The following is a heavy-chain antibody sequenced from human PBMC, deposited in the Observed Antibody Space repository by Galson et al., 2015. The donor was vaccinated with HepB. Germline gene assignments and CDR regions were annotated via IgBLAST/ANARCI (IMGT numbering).Heavy chain of an antibody. CDR3: AIQTGYSYGYFWYFDL. J-gene: IGHJ2*01. CDR1: GGSISSSSYY. V-gene: IGHV4-39*07. Sequence: SETLSLTCTVSGGSISSSSYYWGWIRQPPGKGLEWIGSIYYSGSTYYNPSLKSRVTLSVDTSKNQFSLKLSSVTAADTAVYYCAIQTGYSYGYFWYFDLWGRGTLVTVSS. D-gene: IGHD5-18*01. CDR2: IYYSGST.